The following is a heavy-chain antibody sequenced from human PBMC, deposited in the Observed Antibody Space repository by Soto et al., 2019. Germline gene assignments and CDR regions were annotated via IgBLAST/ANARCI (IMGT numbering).Heavy chain of an antibody. Sequence: SSETLSLTCTVSGGSISSYYWSWIRQPPGKGLEWIGYMYNTGSTVYNPSLKSRVTISVDTSKNQFSLKLNAVTAADTAVYYCARDLWGYCGTDCYPLDVWGQGTTVTV. D-gene: IGHD2-21*02. CDR1: GGSISSYY. CDR2: MYNTGST. V-gene: IGHV4-59*01. J-gene: IGHJ6*02. CDR3: ARDLWGYCGTDCYPLDV.